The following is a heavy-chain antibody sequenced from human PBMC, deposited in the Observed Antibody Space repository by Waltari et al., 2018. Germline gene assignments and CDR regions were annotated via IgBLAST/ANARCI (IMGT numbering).Heavy chain of an antibody. Sequence: EVHLVQSGGGLIQPGGSLRLSCGVSGFTFKNYGMTWVRQAPGKGLEWVANINQDGRDKNYVDSVEGRFTISRDNAQNSVYLQMNSLRAEDTAVYYCARDVPNGYFDYWGSGTLVTVSS. CDR1: GFTFKNYG. CDR2: INQDGRDK. D-gene: IGHD1-1*01. V-gene: IGHV3-7*01. CDR3: ARDVPNGYFDY. J-gene: IGHJ4*02.